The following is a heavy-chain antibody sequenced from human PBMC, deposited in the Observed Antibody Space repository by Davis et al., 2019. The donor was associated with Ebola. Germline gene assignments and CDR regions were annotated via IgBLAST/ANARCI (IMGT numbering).Heavy chain of an antibody. Sequence: ASVKVSCKASGYTFSTYGFSWVRQAPGQGLEWMGWISAYNGNTNYAQKLQGRVTMTTDTSTSTAYMELSSLRSEDTAVYYCARDDYGDSYPMSTGYYGMDVWGKGTTVTVSS. D-gene: IGHD4-17*01. V-gene: IGHV1-18*04. CDR1: GYTFSTYG. J-gene: IGHJ6*04. CDR2: ISAYNGNT. CDR3: ARDDYGDSYPMSTGYYGMDV.